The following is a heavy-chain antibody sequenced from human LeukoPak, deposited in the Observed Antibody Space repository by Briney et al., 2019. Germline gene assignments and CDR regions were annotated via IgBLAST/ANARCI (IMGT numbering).Heavy chain of an antibody. D-gene: IGHD1-26*01. V-gene: IGHV3-21*01. CDR3: ARDINGRFDS. Sequence: GGSLRLSCAASGFTFSSYNMNWVRQAPGKGLEWVSSISSSSSSIYYADSVKGRFTISRDNAKNSLYLQMNSLRAEDTAVYYCARDINGRFDSWGQGTLVTVSS. CDR2: ISSSSSSI. CDR1: GFTFSSYN. J-gene: IGHJ4*02.